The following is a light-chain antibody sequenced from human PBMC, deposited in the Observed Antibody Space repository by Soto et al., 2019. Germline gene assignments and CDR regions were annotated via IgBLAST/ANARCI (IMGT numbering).Light chain of an antibody. CDR3: QQRTNWLIYS. CDR1: QSVNSY. J-gene: IGKJ2*01. Sequence: VLTQSPATLSLSPGERATLSCRASQSVNSYLAWYQQKPGQAPRLLIYDASNRATGVPARFSGSGSGTDLTLTISSLEPEDFAVYYCQQRTNWLIYSFGQGTKLEIK. CDR2: DAS. V-gene: IGKV3-11*01.